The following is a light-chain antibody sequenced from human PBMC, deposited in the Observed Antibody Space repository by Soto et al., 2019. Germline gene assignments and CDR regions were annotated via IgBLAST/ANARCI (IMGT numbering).Light chain of an antibody. Sequence: DIVMTQFPDSLAVSLGERATINCKSSQSVLSYSNNKNYLVWYQQTPGQPPNLLIYWASTRESGVPDRFSGSGSGTDFSLTISSLQAEDVAVYYCQQYYSTPYTFGQGTKLEIK. V-gene: IGKV4-1*01. CDR1: QSVLSYSNNKNY. CDR2: WAS. J-gene: IGKJ2*01. CDR3: QQYYSTPYT.